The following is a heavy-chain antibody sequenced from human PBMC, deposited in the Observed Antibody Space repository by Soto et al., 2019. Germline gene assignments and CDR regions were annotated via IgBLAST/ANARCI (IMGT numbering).Heavy chain of an antibody. J-gene: IGHJ5*02. Sequence: PTETPALTCGVSGASISRRNWWSWVRQSPAKGLEWIGEIYHTGTTNYNPSLKSRVTLSVDKSKNQFSLTLTSVTAADTAVYYCVKRSIVPLNWFDPWGQVTLFTVS. D-gene: IGHD2-8*01. CDR3: VKRSIVPLNWFDP. V-gene: IGHV4-4*02. CDR2: IYHTGTT. CDR1: GASISRRNW.